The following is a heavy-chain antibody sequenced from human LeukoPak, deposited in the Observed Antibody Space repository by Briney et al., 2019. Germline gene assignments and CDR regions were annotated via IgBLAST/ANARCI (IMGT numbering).Heavy chain of an antibody. Sequence: SETLSLTCTVSGGSISSYYWSWIRQPPGKGLEWIGYIYYSGSTNYNPSLKSRVTISVDTSKNQFSLKLSSVTAADTAVYYCARDRDQWGNDGTDAFDIWGQGTMVTVSS. CDR2: IYYSGST. CDR1: GGSISSYY. J-gene: IGHJ3*02. CDR3: ARDRDQWGNDGTDAFDI. D-gene: IGHD1-26*01. V-gene: IGHV4-59*12.